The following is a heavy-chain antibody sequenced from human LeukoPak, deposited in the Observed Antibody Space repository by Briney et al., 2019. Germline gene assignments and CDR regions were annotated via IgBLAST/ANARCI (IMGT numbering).Heavy chain of an antibody. CDR1: GFRFSSYG. J-gene: IGHJ4*02. CDR3: AKAPRNDLFDY. V-gene: IGHV3-33*05. CDR2: VSYDGSNK. Sequence: GGSLRLSCTASGFRFSSYGIHWVRQTPGKGLEWVALVSYDGSNKDYADSVKGRFTISRDNSKNTLYLQMNSLRAEDTAVYYCAKAPRNDLFDYWGQGTLVTVSS.